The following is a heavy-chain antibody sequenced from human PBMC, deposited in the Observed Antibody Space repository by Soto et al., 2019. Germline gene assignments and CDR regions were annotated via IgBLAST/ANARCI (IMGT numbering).Heavy chain of an antibody. CDR3: VKDGGTLNNVANYDFDI. Sequence: LKHYCPAPGSTSSRNLIPWAHQVPGQRLEWMAIISTDGTEKHYPGSVRGRFTIFRDNSKNTLYLQMNSLRTEDTAVYYFVKDGGTLNNVANYDFDIWCQGTEVTISS. CDR1: GSTSSRNL. J-gene: IGHJ3*02. D-gene: IGHD3-16*01. CDR2: ISTDGTEK. V-gene: IGHV3-30*14.